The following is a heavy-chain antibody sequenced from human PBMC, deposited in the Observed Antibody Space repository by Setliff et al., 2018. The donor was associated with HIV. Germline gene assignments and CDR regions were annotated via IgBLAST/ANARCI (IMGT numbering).Heavy chain of an antibody. D-gene: IGHD2-21*01. Sequence: SLTCSVSGVSINRTDHYWGWIRRSPGKRLEWIGSVSQSGSTYYNPSLKSRITISVDRSKNLFSLKLISVTAADQGVYYCARVPVAGANWLDPWGLGTLVTVSS. CDR2: VSQSGST. J-gene: IGHJ5*02. CDR3: ARVPVAGANWLDP. CDR1: GVSINRTDHY. V-gene: IGHV4-39*01.